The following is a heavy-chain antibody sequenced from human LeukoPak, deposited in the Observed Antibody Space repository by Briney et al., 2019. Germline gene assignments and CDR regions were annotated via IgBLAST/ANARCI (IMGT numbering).Heavy chain of an antibody. CDR1: GGTFSSYA. CDR2: INPNSGGT. J-gene: IGHJ4*02. V-gene: IGHV1-2*02. CDR3: ARDNYKDY. D-gene: IGHD4-11*01. Sequence: ASVKVSCKASGGTFSSYAISWVRQAPGQGLEWMGWINPNSGGTNYAQKFQGRVTMTRDTSISTAYMDLSRLRSDDTAVYYCARDNYKDYWGQGTLVTVSS.